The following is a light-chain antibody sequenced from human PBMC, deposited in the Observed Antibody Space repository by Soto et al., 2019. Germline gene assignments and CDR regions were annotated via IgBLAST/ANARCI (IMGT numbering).Light chain of an antibody. J-gene: IGKJ1*01. CDR3: QQYNNWPWT. V-gene: IGKV3D-7*01. Sequence: DTVFTQSPGTLSLTSGERATLSCRASQSISGTYVAWYQQKPGQAPRLLIYDASNRATGIPARFSGSGSGTDFTLTISSLQSEDFAVYYCQQYNNWPWTFGQGTKVDIK. CDR1: QSISGTY. CDR2: DAS.